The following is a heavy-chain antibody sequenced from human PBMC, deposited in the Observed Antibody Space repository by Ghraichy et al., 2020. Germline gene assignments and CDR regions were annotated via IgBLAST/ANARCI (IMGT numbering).Heavy chain of an antibody. J-gene: IGHJ4*02. V-gene: IGHV4-59*01. CDR2: IYYSGST. D-gene: IGHD3-9*01. CDR3: ARYCDYDILTGYQYYFDY. Sequence: AETLSLTCTVSGGSISSYYWSWIRQPPGKGLEWIGYIYYSGSTNYNPSLKSRVTISVDTSKNQFSLKLSSVTAADTAVYYCARYCDYDILTGYQYYFDYWGQGTLVTVSS. CDR1: GGSISSYY.